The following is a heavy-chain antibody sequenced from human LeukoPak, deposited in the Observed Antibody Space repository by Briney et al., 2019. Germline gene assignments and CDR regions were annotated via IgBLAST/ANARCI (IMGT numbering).Heavy chain of an antibody. CDR2: IYYSGST. J-gene: IGHJ3*02. Sequence: SQTLSLTCTVSGGSISSGGYYWSWIRQHPGKGLEWIGYIYYSGSTYYNPSLKSRVTISVDTSKNQFSLNLSSVTAADTAVYFCARSYCSTTTCYAVGAFDIWGQGTMVTVSS. CDR3: ARSYCSTTTCYAVGAFDI. CDR1: GGSISSGGYY. D-gene: IGHD2-2*01. V-gene: IGHV4-31*03.